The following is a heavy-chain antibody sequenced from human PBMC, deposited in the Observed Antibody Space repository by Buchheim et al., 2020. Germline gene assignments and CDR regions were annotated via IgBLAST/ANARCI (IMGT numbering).Heavy chain of an antibody. CDR2: IKQDGSEK. CDR1: GFTFSSYW. D-gene: IGHD3-22*01. J-gene: IGHJ4*02. CDR3: ARETTYYYDSSGYYGFDY. V-gene: IGHV3-7*01. Sequence: EVQLVESGGGLVQPGGSLRLSCAASGFTFSSYWMSWVRQAPGKGLEWVANIKQDGSEKYYVDSVKGRFTISRDNAKNYLYLQMNSLRAEDTAVYYCARETTYYYDSSGYYGFDYWGQGTL.